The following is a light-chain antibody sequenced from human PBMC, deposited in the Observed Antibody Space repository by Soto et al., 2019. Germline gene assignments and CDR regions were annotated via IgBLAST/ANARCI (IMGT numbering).Light chain of an antibody. Sequence: CSGSQSSRRKSFDVHWYQQFPGTAPKLLIYANSNRPSGVPDRFFGSKSGTSASLAIPGLQAEDEADDYCQSYDSSLRGFVFGTGTKVTVL. CDR1: QSSRRKSFD. J-gene: IGLJ1*01. CDR2: ANS. CDR3: QSYDSSLRGFV. V-gene: IGLV1-40*01.